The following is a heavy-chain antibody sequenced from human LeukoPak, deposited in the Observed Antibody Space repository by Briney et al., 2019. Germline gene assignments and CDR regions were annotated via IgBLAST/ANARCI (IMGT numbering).Heavy chain of an antibody. V-gene: IGHV3-48*02. J-gene: IGHJ4*02. D-gene: IGHD3-22*01. CDR1: GFTFSSYS. Sequence: GGFLRLSCAASGFTFSSYSMNWVRQAPGKGLEWVSYISSSGGTIYDADSVRGRFTISRDNAKNSLYLQMNSLRDEDTAVYYCAKEKEWDYYDSSGYYPERYFDYWGQGTLVTVSS. CDR2: ISSSGGTI. CDR3: AKEKEWDYYDSSGYYPERYFDY.